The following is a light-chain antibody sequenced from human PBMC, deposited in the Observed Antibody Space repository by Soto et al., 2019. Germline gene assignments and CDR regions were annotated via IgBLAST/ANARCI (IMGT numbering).Light chain of an antibody. CDR2: AAS. CDR1: QGIRSA. CDR3: LLDYAYFWA. V-gene: IGKV1-6*01. J-gene: IGKJ1*01. Sequence: AIQLTQSPSSLSASVGDRVTITCRASQGIRSALGWYQQKPGKVPKLLIYAASTLQSGVPSRFSGSVFGTDFTLTITSLQPEDFATYYCLLDYAYFWAFGQGTKVEVK.